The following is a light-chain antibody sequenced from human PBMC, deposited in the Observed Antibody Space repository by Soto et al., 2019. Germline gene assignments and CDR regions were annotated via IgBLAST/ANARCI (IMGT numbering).Light chain of an antibody. Sequence: SYELTQPPSVSVAPGQTARITCGGEFIESKNVHWYQKKPGQAPVLVVYEDSDRPSGIPERFSGSNSGNTATLTISRVEAGDEVDYYCQVWDSRGDPLMFGGGTKVNVL. CDR3: QVWDSRGDPLM. CDR1: FIESKN. V-gene: IGLV3-21*02. J-gene: IGLJ3*02. CDR2: EDS.